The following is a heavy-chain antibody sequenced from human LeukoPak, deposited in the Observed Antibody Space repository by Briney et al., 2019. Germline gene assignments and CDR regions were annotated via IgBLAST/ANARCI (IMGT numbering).Heavy chain of an antibody. Sequence: PGGSLRLSGAASGFTFTSYWMHWVRQAPGKGLVWVSRVNSDGSSTTYADSVKGRFTISRDNAKNTLYLQMNSLRAEDTAVYYCARGRYYGMDVWAKGPRSPSP. V-gene: IGHV3-74*01. J-gene: IGHJ6*02. CDR3: ARGRYYGMDV. CDR1: GFTFTSYW. CDR2: VNSDGSST.